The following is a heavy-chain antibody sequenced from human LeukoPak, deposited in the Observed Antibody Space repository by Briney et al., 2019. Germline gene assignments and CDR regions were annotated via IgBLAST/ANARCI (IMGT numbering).Heavy chain of an antibody. CDR2: ISYDGSNK. Sequence: GSLSLSCAASGFTFSSYAMHWVRQAPGKGLEWVAVISYDGSNKYYADSVKGRFTISGDNSKNTLYLQMNSLRAEDTAVYYCARDLAPLVLDYWGQGTLVTVSS. D-gene: IGHD3-16*02. V-gene: IGHV3-30*01. CDR3: ARDLAPLVLDY. J-gene: IGHJ4*02. CDR1: GFTFSSYA.